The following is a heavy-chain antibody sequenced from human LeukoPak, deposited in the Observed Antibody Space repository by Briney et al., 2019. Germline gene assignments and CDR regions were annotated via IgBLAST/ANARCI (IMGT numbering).Heavy chain of an antibody. Sequence: ASVKVSCKASGYSFDYGISWVRQAPGPRLEWMGRMSAHNGNINYAQNFQGRVTMTTDTSTSTAYMELRSLRSDDTAVYYCARPDRGYVPVDYWGQGTLVTVSS. D-gene: IGHD1-1*01. V-gene: IGHV1-18*01. CDR1: GYSFDYG. J-gene: IGHJ4*02. CDR3: ARPDRGYVPVDY. CDR2: MSAHNGNI.